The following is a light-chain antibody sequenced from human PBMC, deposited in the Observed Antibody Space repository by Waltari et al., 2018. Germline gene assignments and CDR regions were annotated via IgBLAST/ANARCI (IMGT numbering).Light chain of an antibody. J-gene: IGLJ1*01. V-gene: IGLV3-10*01. Sequence: SHELTPTPSVPVSPGQAARNHSSGPGLPSKYSHWFQQKSGQAPRMVIYEDTKRPSGIPERFSGSSSGTVATLTITGAQVDDEADYYCYSSDSTGLRVFGGGTTVVVL. CDR2: EDT. CDR1: GLPSKY. CDR3: YSSDSTGLRV.